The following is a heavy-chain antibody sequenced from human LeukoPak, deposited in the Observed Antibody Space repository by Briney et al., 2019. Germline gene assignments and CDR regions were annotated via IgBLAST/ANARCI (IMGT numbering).Heavy chain of an antibody. CDR2: ISYDGSSK. D-gene: IGHD3-22*01. J-gene: IGHJ4*02. CDR1: GFTFSSYG. V-gene: IGHV3-30*18. Sequence: GGSLRLSCAASGFTFSSYGMHWVRQAPGKGLEWVAVISYDGSSKYYADSVKGRFTISRDNSKNTLYLQMNSLRAEDTAVYYCAKDGPSTYYYDSSGYYPHFDYWGQGTLVTVSS. CDR3: AKDGPSTYYYDSSGYYPHFDY.